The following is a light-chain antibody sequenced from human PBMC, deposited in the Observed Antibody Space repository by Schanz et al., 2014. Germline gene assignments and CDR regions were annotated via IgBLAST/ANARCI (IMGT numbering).Light chain of an antibody. Sequence: EIVMTQSPATLSLSPGERATLSCRASQSVSSSYLSWYQQKPGQAPRLLIYGASTRATGIPARFSGSGSGTDFTLTISRLEPEDFAVYYCQQRRDWPQTFGQGTKVEI. V-gene: IGKV3D-7*01. CDR1: QSVSSSY. J-gene: IGKJ1*01. CDR2: GAS. CDR3: QQRRDWPQT.